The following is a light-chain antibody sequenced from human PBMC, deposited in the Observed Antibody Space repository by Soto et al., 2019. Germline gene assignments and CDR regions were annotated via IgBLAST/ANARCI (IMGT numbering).Light chain of an antibody. Sequence: EIVLTQSPGTLSLSPGERATLSCRPSQNINTSSLTWYQQKRGQAPRLLIFAASSRASGIPDRFSGGVSGADFTLTITRLEPEDSAVYYCQQYDDSPPLTFGGGTKVEIK. CDR3: QQYDDSPPLT. CDR2: AAS. V-gene: IGKV3-20*01. CDR1: QNINTSS. J-gene: IGKJ4*01.